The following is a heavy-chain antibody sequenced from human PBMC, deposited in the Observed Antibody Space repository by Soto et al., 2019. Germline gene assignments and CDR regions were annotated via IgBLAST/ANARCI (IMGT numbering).Heavy chain of an antibody. J-gene: IGHJ4*02. CDR3: ARGSFSPGVDY. CDR1: GFTFSNYW. CDR2: LNGDGSHP. Sequence: EVQLVDSGGGLVQPGGSLTLSCGASGFTFSNYWMHWVRQAPGKGLVSVSGLNGDGSHPRYADSVKGRFTISRDNAKNTMYLQMNSLRAEDTAVYFCARGSFSPGVDYWGQGTLVTVSS. V-gene: IGHV3-74*01. D-gene: IGHD3-10*01.